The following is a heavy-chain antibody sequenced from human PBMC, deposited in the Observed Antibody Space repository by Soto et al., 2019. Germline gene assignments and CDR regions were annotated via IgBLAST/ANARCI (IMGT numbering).Heavy chain of an antibody. V-gene: IGHV1-69*13. J-gene: IGHJ6*02. CDR3: ETERDCRRTSRDKPDYYYYGMEV. D-gene: IGHD2-2*01. CDR1: GGTFSSYA. CDR2: IIPIFGTA. Sequence: AVKVSCKASGGTFSSYAISWVRQAPGQGLEWMGGIIPIFGTANYAQKFQGRVTITADESTSTAYMELSSLRSEDTAVYYCETERDCRRTSRDKPDYYYYGMEVWCQGTTDTVSS.